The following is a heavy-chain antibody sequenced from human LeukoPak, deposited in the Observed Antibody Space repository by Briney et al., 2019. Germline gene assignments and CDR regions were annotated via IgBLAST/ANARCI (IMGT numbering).Heavy chain of an antibody. CDR2: ISYDGSNQ. J-gene: IGHJ4*02. CDR3: ARDPNINGGSYSNFDY. V-gene: IGHV3-30*04. Sequence: PGGSLRLSCAASGFAFSSYAMHWVRQAPGKGLEWVAVISYDGSNQYYADSVKGRFTISRDNSKNTLYLQMNSLRTEDTAVYYCARDPNINGGSYSNFDYWGQGTLVTVSS. CDR1: GFAFSSYA. D-gene: IGHD1-26*01.